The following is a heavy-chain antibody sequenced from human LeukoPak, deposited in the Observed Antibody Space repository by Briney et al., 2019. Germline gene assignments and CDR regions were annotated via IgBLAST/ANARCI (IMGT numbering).Heavy chain of an antibody. D-gene: IGHD6-19*01. CDR1: GGSISSSNW. Sequence: PSETLSLTCDVSGGSISSSNWWSWVRQPPGKGLEWIGEIYHSGSTNHNPSLKSRGSISVDTSKNQFSLRLTSVTAADTAVYYCARATPGSGWPLDYWGQGTLVTVSS. V-gene: IGHV4-4*02. CDR2: IYHSGST. CDR3: ARATPGSGWPLDY. J-gene: IGHJ4*02.